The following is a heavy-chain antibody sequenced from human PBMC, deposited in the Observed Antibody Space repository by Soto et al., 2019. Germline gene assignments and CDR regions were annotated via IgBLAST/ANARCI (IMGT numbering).Heavy chain of an antibody. D-gene: IGHD3-16*02. J-gene: IGHJ6*02. CDR2: MNPNSGNT. V-gene: IGHV1-8*01. CDR1: GYTFTSYD. CDR3: AISGPYDYVWGSYRSYYGLDV. Sequence: ASVKVSCKASGYTFTSYDINWVRQATGQGLEWMGWMNPNSGNTGYAQKFQGRVTMTRNTSISTAYMELSSLRSEDTAVYYCAISGPYDYVWGSYRSYYGLDVWGQGTKVTVSS.